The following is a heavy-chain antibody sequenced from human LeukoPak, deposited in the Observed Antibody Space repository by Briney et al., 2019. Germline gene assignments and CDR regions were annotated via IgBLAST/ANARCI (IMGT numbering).Heavy chain of an antibody. Sequence: GGSLRLSCAASGFTVSSNYMSWVRQAPGKGLEWVSYISSSGSTIYYADSVKGRFTISRDNAKNSLYLQMNSLRAEDTAVYYCARDRSHGSGSSGSVYYYGMDVWGQGTTVTVSS. CDR2: ISSSGSTI. V-gene: IGHV3-11*01. CDR1: GFTVSSNY. CDR3: ARDRSHGSGSSGSVYYYGMDV. D-gene: IGHD3-10*01. J-gene: IGHJ6*02.